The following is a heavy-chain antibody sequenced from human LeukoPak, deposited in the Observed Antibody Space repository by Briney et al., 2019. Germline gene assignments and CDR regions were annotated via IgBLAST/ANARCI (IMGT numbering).Heavy chain of an antibody. D-gene: IGHD3-10*01. Sequence: GGSLRLSCAASGFTFSTQAMTWVRQAPGKGLEWVSSIATGFDTYSADSVKGRFAISRDNSKNTLYLQMNNLRADDTALYYCARFPGFGSATYRLDYWGQGTLVTVSS. CDR1: GFTFSTQA. CDR2: IATGFDT. J-gene: IGHJ4*02. V-gene: IGHV3-23*01. CDR3: ARFPGFGSATYRLDY.